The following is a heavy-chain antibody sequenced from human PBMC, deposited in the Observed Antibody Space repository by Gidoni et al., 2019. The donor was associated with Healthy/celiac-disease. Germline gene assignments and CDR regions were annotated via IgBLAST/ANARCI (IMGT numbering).Heavy chain of an antibody. D-gene: IGHD2-15*01. J-gene: IGHJ1*01. Sequence: QVQLVQSGAEVKKPGASVRVSCKASGYTFTSYGISWVRQAPGQGLEWMGWISAYNGNTNYAQKLQGRVTMTTDTSTSTAYMELRSLRSDDTAVYYCARGYCSGGSCYSGYFQHWGQGTLVTVSS. CDR1: GYTFTSYG. CDR3: ARGYCSGGSCYSGYFQH. V-gene: IGHV1-18*01. CDR2: ISAYNGNT.